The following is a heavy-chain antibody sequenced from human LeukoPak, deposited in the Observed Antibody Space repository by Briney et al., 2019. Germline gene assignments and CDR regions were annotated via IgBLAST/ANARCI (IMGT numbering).Heavy chain of an antibody. CDR1: GGSISSYY. CDR2: IYYSGST. CDR3: ARDARGISSSSWGNFDY. J-gene: IGHJ4*02. Sequence: PSETLSLTCTVSGGSISSYYWSWIRQPPGKGLEWIGYIYYSGSTNYNPSLKSRVTISVDTSKNQFSLKLSSVTAADTAVYYCARDARGISSSSWGNFDYWGQGTLVTVSS. V-gene: IGHV4-59*01. D-gene: IGHD6-13*01.